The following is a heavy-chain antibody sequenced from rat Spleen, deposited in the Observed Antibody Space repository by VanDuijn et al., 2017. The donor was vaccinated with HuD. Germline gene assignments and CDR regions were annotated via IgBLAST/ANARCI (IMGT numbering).Heavy chain of an antibody. V-gene: IGHV5-19*01. CDR1: GFTFSNYG. CDR3: VSHGARISRFAY. Sequence: EVQLAESGGGVVQPGRSLKLSCTASGFTFSNYGTHWIRQAPTKGLEWVASISPTGGSTYYRDSVKGRFTISRDNAKSTLYLQMDSLRSEDTATYYCVSHGARISRFAYWGQGTLVTVSS. J-gene: IGHJ3*01. CDR2: ISPTGGST. D-gene: IGHD2-7*01.